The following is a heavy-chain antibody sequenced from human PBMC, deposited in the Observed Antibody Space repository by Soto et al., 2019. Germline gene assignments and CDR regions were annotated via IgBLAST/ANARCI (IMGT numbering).Heavy chain of an antibody. CDR2: ISYDGSNK. CDR1: GFTFISYG. Sequence: GWSLRLSCAYSGFTFISYGMHWVRQAPGKGLEWVAVISYDGSNKYYADSVKGRFTISRDNSKNTLYLQMNSLRAEDTAVYYCAKVIGDIVVVPAADFDYWGQGTLVTVSS. V-gene: IGHV3-30*18. CDR3: AKVIGDIVVVPAADFDY. J-gene: IGHJ4*02. D-gene: IGHD2-2*01.